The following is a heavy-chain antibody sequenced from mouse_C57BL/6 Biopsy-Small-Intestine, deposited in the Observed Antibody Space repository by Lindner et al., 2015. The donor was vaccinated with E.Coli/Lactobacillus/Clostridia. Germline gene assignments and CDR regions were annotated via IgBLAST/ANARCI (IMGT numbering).Heavy chain of an antibody. CDR1: GYTFTNYG. Sequence: SVKVSCKASGYTFTNYGIGWVRQAPGQGLEWMGWISAYNGKTDYAENLQDRVTMTTDTSTNTAYVELRSLRSDDTAVYYCVRVNDYGDYYFNYWGQGTLVTVSS. CDR3: VRVNDYGDYYFNY. CDR2: ISAYNGKT. D-gene: IGHD2-13*01. J-gene: IGHJ2*01. V-gene: IGHV1-64*01.